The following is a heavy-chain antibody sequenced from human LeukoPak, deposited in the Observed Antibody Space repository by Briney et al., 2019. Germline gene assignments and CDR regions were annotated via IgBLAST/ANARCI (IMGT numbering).Heavy chain of an antibody. CDR1: GFTFSDYY. Sequence: PGGSLRLSCAASGFTFSDYYMSWIRQAPGKGLEWVSYISSSGSTIYYADSVKGRFTISRDNAKNSLYLQMNSLRAEDTAVYYCTTDLGMLWDDAFDIWGQGTMVTVSS. V-gene: IGHV3-11*01. J-gene: IGHJ3*02. D-gene: IGHD7-27*01. CDR2: ISSSGSTI. CDR3: TTDLGMLWDDAFDI.